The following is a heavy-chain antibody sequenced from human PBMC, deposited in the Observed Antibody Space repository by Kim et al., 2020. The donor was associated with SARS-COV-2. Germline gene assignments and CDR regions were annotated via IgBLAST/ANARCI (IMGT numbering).Heavy chain of an antibody. J-gene: IGHJ6*02. V-gene: IGHV3-30-3*01. CDR3: ARERTSYDILTGYYERAGGGYYGMDV. CDR1: GFTFSSYA. CDR2: ISYDGSNK. Sequence: GGSLRLSCAASGFTFSSYAMHWVRQAPGKGLEWVAVISYDGSNKYYADSVKGRFTISRDNSKNTLYLQMNSLRAEDTAVYYCARERTSYDILTGYYERAGGGYYGMDVWGQGTTVTVSS. D-gene: IGHD3-9*01.